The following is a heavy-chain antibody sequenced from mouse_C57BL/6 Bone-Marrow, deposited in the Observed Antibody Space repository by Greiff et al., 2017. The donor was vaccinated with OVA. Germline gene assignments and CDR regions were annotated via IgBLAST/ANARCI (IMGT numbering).Heavy chain of an antibody. J-gene: IGHJ2*01. Sequence: DVKLVESGGGLVKPGGSLKLSCAASGFTFSDYGMHWVRQAPEQGLEWVAYISSGSSTINYADTVKGRFTISRDNAKNTLFLQMTSLRSECTAMYYCATDGYFDYWGQGTTLTVSS. CDR2: ISSGSSTI. CDR3: ATDGYFDY. D-gene: IGHD2-3*01. V-gene: IGHV5-17*01. CDR1: GFTFSDYG.